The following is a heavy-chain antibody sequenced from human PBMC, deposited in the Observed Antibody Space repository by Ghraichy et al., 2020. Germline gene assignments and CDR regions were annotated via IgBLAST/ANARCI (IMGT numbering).Heavy chain of an antibody. Sequence: GGSLRLSCAASGFTFSSYWMSWVRQAPGKGLEWVANIKQDGSEKYYVDSVKGRFTISRDNAKNSLYLQMNSLRAEDTAVYYCARVRAGYSYGYDQDYFDYWGQGTLVTVSS. CDR3: ARVRAGYSYGYDQDYFDY. CDR1: GFTFSSYW. J-gene: IGHJ4*02. D-gene: IGHD5-18*01. V-gene: IGHV3-7*03. CDR2: IKQDGSEK.